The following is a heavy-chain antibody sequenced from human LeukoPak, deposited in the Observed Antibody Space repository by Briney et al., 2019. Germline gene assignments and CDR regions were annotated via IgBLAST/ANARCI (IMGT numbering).Heavy chain of an antibody. D-gene: IGHD2-2*02. Sequence: SETLSLTCTVSGGSISSGNYYWSWIRQPAGKGLEWIGRIETIGSTNYNPSLKSRVTISVDTSKNQFSLRLSSVTAADTAVYYCVRVTDCSSSSCYNVAEYFQHWGQGTLVTVSS. J-gene: IGHJ1*01. CDR3: VRVTDCSSSSCYNVAEYFQH. V-gene: IGHV4-61*02. CDR2: IETIGST. CDR1: GGSISSGNYY.